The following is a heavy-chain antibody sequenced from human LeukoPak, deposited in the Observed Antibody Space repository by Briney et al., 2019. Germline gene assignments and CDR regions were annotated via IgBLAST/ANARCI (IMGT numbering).Heavy chain of an antibody. V-gene: IGHV3-21*01. Sequence: GGSLRLSCAASGFTLSSYSMNWVRQAPGKGLEWVSSISSSSSYIYYADSVKGRFTISRDNAKNSLYLQMNSLRAEDTAVYYCARARSGRSLIGAFDIWGQGTMVTVSS. CDR2: ISSSSSYI. D-gene: IGHD3-10*01. CDR1: GFTLSSYS. CDR3: ARARSGRSLIGAFDI. J-gene: IGHJ3*02.